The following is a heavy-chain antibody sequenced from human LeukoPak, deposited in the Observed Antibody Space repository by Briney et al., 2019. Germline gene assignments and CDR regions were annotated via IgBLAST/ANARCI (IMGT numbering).Heavy chain of an antibody. Sequence: GGSLRLSCAASGFTFSSYAMSWVRQAPGKGLEWVSTIRSGGDSTYYADSVKGRFTISRDNSKNTLYLQMNSLRVEDTAVYYCAKGREGSSSSAFDYWGQGTLVTVSS. CDR1: GFTFSSYA. D-gene: IGHD6-6*01. CDR3: AKGREGSSSSAFDY. CDR2: IRSGGDST. J-gene: IGHJ4*02. V-gene: IGHV3-23*01.